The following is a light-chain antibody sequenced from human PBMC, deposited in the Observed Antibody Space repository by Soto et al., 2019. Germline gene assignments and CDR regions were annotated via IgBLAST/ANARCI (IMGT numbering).Light chain of an antibody. V-gene: IGKV3-20*01. J-gene: IGKJ4*01. CDR3: QQYGSSPA. CDR1: QSVSSSY. CDR2: GAS. Sequence: EIVLTQSPGTLSLSPVERATLSCRASQSVSSSYLAWYQQKPGQAPRLLIYGASSRATGIPDRFSGSGSGTDFTLTISRLEPEDFAVYYCQQYGSSPAFGGGTKVELK.